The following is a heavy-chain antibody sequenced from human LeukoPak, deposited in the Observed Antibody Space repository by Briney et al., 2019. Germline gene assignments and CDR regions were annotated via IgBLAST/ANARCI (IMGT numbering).Heavy chain of an antibody. Sequence: PSETLSPTCTVSGGSVSSSSYFWGWVRQPPGKGLEWIGTIYYSGSTYYNPSLKSRVTMSVGTSKNQFSLRLSSVTAADTAVYYCARTLSSSWYGDFDYWGQGTLVTVSS. D-gene: IGHD6-13*01. V-gene: IGHV4-39*01. CDR2: IYYSGST. CDR3: ARTLSSSWYGDFDY. J-gene: IGHJ4*02. CDR1: GGSVSSSSYF.